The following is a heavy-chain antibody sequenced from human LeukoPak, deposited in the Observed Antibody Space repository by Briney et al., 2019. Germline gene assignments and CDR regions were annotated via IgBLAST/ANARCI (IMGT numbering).Heavy chain of an antibody. CDR1: GGSISSYY. D-gene: IGHD6-13*01. CDR3: ARRVYGSSWSYYFDH. CDR2: IHYSGST. Sequence: SETLSLTCTVSGGSISSYYWSWIRQPPGRGLEWIGSIHYSGSTSYNPSLKSRVSISVDTSKNQFSLKLSSVTAADTAVYYCARRVYGSSWSYYFDHWGQGTLVTVSS. V-gene: IGHV4-59*01. J-gene: IGHJ4*02.